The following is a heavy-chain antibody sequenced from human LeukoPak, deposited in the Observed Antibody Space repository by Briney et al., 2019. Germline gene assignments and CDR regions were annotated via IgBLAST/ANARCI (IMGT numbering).Heavy chain of an antibody. V-gene: IGHV3-23*01. Sequence: GGSLRLSCEASGFIFSSYVMGWVRQAPCKGLEWVSSISVGGGDTFTADSMKGRFTITRENSKNTLYLQMMGLRVEDTAIYYCAKLNLGEMAYFDSWGQGILVIVSS. D-gene: IGHD2-21*01. CDR3: AKLNLGEMAYFDS. CDR2: ISVGGGDT. CDR1: GFIFSSYV. J-gene: IGHJ4*02.